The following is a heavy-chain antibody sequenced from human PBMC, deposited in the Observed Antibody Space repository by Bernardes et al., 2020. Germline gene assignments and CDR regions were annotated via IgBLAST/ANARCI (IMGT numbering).Heavy chain of an antibody. D-gene: IGHD3-3*01. CDR3: VRHRGGAEGRFSNYYFDY. CDR2: ISKGGST. J-gene: IGHJ4*02. Sequence: SEALSLTCTVSGGSISSSYWSWIRQPPGKRLEWIGYISKGGSTNYSSSLKSRVTMSVDTSKNRFSLKLNSVTAADTAMYYCVRHRGGAEGRFSNYYFDYWGQGTLVTVSS. CDR1: GGSISSSY. V-gene: IGHV4-59*08.